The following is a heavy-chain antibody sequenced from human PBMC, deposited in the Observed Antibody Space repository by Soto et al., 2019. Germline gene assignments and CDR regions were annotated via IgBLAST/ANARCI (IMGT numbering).Heavy chain of an antibody. CDR3: ASSGSYYEFDY. J-gene: IGHJ4*02. CDR1: GFTFSSYG. CDR2: IWYDGSNK. Sequence: VGSLRLSCAASGFTFSSYGMHWVRQAPGKGLEWVAVIWYDGSNKYCADSVKGRFTISRDNSKNTLYLQMNSLRAEDTAVYYCASSGSYYEFDYWGQGTLVTVSS. D-gene: IGHD1-26*01. V-gene: IGHV3-33*01.